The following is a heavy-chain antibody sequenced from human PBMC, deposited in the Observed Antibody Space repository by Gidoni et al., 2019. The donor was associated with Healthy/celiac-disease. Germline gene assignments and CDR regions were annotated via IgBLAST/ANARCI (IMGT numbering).Heavy chain of an antibody. D-gene: IGHD3-3*01. J-gene: IGHJ3*02. V-gene: IGHV3-49*03. Sequence: EVQLVESGGGLVQPGRALRLSCTASGFTFGDYAMVWFCQAPGKGLEWFGLIRSKGYGGTTKYAASVKGRFTISRDDSKSIAYLQMNSLKTEDTAVYFCTRGARYYDFWRDIWGQGTMVTVSS. CDR3: TRGARYYDFWRDI. CDR1: GFTFGDYA. CDR2: IRSKGYGGTT.